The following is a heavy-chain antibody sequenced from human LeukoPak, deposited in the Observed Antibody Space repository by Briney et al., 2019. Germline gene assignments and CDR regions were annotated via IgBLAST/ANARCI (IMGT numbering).Heavy chain of an antibody. D-gene: IGHD3-9*01. J-gene: IGHJ4*02. Sequence: GGSLRLSCAASGFTFSSYAMSWVRQAPGKGLEWVSAISGSGGSTYYADSVKGRFSISRDNSKNTLYLHMSSLRAEDTAVYYCAKARYFDCLLLSYWGQGPLVTVSS. CDR2: ISGSGGST. CDR3: AKARYFDCLLLSY. CDR1: GFTFSSYA. V-gene: IGHV3-23*01.